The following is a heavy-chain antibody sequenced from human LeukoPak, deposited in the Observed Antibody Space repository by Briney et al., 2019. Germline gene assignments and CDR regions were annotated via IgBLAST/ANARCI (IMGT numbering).Heavy chain of an antibody. D-gene: IGHD3-10*01. Sequence: GASVKVSCKASGYTFTSYDINWVRQATGQGLEWMGWMNPNSGNTGYAQKFQGRVTMTRNTSISTAYMELSSLRSEDTAVYYCAREAMVRGVIPQNYYYYYMDVWGKGTTVTISS. CDR3: AREAMVRGVIPQNYYYYYMDV. CDR1: GYTFTSYD. J-gene: IGHJ6*03. V-gene: IGHV1-8*01. CDR2: MNPNSGNT.